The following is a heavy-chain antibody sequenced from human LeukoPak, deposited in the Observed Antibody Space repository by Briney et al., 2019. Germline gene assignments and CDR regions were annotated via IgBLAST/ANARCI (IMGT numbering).Heavy chain of an antibody. V-gene: IGHV5-10-1*01. CDR2: IDPSDSFI. CDR1: GYSFTTYW. CDR3: ARHYYSSGSPFDY. J-gene: IGHJ4*02. D-gene: IGHD3-10*01. Sequence: GESLQISCKGSGYSFTTYWISWVRQMPGKGLGWMGTIDPSDSFINYSPSFQGHVTISADRSISTADLQWSSLKASDTAMYFCARHYYSSGSPFDYWGPGTLVTVSS.